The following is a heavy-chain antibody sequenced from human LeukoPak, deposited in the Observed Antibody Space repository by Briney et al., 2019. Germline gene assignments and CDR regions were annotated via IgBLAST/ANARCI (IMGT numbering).Heavy chain of an antibody. CDR3: TREGYYDSSGYSDAFDI. CDR2: IRSKAYGGTT. Sequence: GGSLRLSCTASGLAYGDHAMSWVRQGPGKGLEWVGFIRSKAYGGTTEYAASVKGRFTISRDDSNSIAHLEMNSRKTEYTAAYSCTREGYYDSSGYSDAFDIWGQGTMVTVSS. J-gene: IGHJ3*02. CDR1: GLAYGDHA. D-gene: IGHD3-22*01. V-gene: IGHV3-49*04.